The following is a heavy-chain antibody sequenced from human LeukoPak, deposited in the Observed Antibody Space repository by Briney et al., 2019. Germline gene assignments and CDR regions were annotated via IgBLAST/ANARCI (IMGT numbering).Heavy chain of an antibody. Sequence: ASVKVSCKASGYTFTSYGISWVRQAPGQGLEWMGWISAYNGNTNYAQKLQGRVTMTTDTSTSTAYMELRSLRSDDTAVYYCARVHCSSTSCYSWRAWFDPWGQGTLVTVSS. CDR1: GYTFTSYG. CDR3: ARVHCSSTSCYSWRAWFDP. J-gene: IGHJ5*02. V-gene: IGHV1-18*01. CDR2: ISAYNGNT. D-gene: IGHD2-2*01.